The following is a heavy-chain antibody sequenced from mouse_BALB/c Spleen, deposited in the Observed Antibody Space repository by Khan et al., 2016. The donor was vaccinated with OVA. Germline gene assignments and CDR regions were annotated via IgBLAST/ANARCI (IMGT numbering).Heavy chain of an antibody. CDR2: INPSNGRT. Sequence: QVQLQQSGAELVNPGASVNLSCKASGYTLTSYWMHWVKQRPGQGLEWIGEINPSNGRTNYNEKFKSKATLTVDKSSSTAYMQLSSPTSEDSAVYYCARLLINGDYWGQGTTLTVSS. D-gene: IGHD2-1*01. J-gene: IGHJ2*01. CDR3: ARLLINGDY. CDR1: GYTLTSYW. V-gene: IGHV1S81*02.